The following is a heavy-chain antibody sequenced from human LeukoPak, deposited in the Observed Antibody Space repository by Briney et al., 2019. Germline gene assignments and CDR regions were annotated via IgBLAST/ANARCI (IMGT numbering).Heavy chain of an antibody. D-gene: IGHD1-1*01. Sequence: SETLSLTCTVSGGSISSSSYYWGWIRQPPGKGLEWIGSIYYSGSTYYNPSLKSRVTISVDTSKNQFSLKLSSVTAADTAAYCCARERLERLLRAFDIWGQGTMVTVSS. CDR3: ARERLERLLRAFDI. V-gene: IGHV4-39*07. CDR1: GGSISSSSYY. CDR2: IYYSGST. J-gene: IGHJ3*02.